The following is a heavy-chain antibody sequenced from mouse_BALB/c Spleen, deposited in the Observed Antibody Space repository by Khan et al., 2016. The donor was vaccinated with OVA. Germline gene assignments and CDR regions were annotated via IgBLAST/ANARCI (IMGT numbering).Heavy chain of an antibody. CDR1: GYTFTSYW. Sequence: VQLQQSGAELAKPGASVKMSCTASGYTFTSYWMHWINQRPGQGLEWMGYINLPLGTTDYNQKSKDKATLTAEKSSSTAYMQLSSRTSDDSAVYYGARDRIDYWGQGTALTVSS. CDR3: ARDRIDY. CDR2: INLPLGTT. J-gene: IGHJ2*01. V-gene: IGHV1-7*01.